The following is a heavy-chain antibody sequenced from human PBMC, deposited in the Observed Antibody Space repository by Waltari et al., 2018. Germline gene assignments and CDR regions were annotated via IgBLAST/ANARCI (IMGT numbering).Heavy chain of an antibody. V-gene: IGHV4-4*07. J-gene: IGHJ6*03. Sequence: QVQLQESGPGLVKPSETLSLTCTVSGGSISRYYWSWIRPPAGKGLEWIGRIYTSGSTNYNPSLKSRVTMSVDTSKNQFSLKLSSVTAADTAVYYCAREPTSGSYYIYYYYYMDVWGKGTTVTVSS. D-gene: IGHD1-26*01. CDR3: AREPTSGSYYIYYYYYMDV. CDR2: IYTSGST. CDR1: GGSISRYY.